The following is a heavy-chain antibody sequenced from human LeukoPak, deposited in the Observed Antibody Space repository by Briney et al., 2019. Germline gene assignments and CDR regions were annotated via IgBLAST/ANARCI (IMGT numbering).Heavy chain of an antibody. CDR3: AKPNCYKTICPTWSPSFFDS. J-gene: IGHJ4*02. D-gene: IGHD2/OR15-2a*01. V-gene: IGHV3-30*18. Sequence: PGGAPGLSCAAPGFTFSLYGMHWVRQAPRQGVEMVGVISFYGRDKYYADFVKGRFTISRDNSKNTVYLQMNSLRAEDTAVYYCAKPNCYKTICPTWSPSFFDSWGQGMLVAVSS. CDR2: ISFYGRDK. CDR1: GFTFSLYG.